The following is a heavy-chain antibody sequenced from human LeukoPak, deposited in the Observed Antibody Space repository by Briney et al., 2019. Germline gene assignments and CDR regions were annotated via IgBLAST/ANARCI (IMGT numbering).Heavy chain of an antibody. Sequence: GRCLRLSRVASGFTLSRYGMQCVREAPGKGLEWGAVIWYDGSEKYYADSVKGRFTTSRDNSTNTLCLQMSSLRAEDTAVYYCARVGEAQFDYWGQGTLVTVSS. D-gene: IGHD3-10*01. CDR2: IWYDGSEK. CDR1: GFTLSRYG. J-gene: IGHJ4*02. V-gene: IGHV3-33*01. CDR3: ARVGEAQFDY.